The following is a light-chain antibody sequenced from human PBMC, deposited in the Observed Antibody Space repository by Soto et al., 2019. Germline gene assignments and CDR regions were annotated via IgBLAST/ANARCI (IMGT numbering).Light chain of an antibody. V-gene: IGKV2-28*01. CDR3: QHYNSYGT. Sequence: DIVMTQSPVSLPVTPGEPASISCRSSQSLLHTNGYNYLDWYLQKPGKAPKILIYHASSLETGVPSRFSGSGSGTEFTLTISSLQPDDFATYYCQHYNSYGTFGQGTKVDI. CDR1: QSLLHTNGYNY. J-gene: IGKJ1*01. CDR2: HAS.